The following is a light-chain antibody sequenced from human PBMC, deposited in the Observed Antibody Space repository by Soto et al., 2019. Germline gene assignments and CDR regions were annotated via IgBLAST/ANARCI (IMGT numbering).Light chain of an antibody. Sequence: DIQMTQSPSPPSASVGGRGAVTCRASQSISRYLNWYQQKPGNAPKLLIYAASNLQSGVPSRFSGSGSGTDFTLTISSLHPEDFATYFCQQSHTPPLTFGGGTKVDIK. V-gene: IGKV1-39*01. CDR2: AAS. CDR1: QSISRY. J-gene: IGKJ4*01. CDR3: QQSHTPPLT.